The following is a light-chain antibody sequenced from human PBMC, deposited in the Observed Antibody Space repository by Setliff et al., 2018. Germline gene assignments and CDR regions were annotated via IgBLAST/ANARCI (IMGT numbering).Light chain of an antibody. CDR1: SSDVGGYKY. J-gene: IGLJ1*01. CDR2: DVT. Sequence: SALTQPRSVSGSPGQSVTISCTGTSSDVGGYKYLSWYQHHPGKAPKLIIYDVTKRPSGVPDRFSGSKSGNTASLTISGLQAEDEADYYCCSYAGSNNYVFGTGTKVTVL. CDR3: CSYAGSNNYV. V-gene: IGLV2-11*01.